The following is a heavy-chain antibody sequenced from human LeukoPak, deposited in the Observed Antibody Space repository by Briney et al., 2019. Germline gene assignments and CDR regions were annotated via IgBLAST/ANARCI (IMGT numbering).Heavy chain of an antibody. V-gene: IGHV3-23*01. J-gene: IGHJ5*02. CDR2: INEVGDDT. CDR1: GFTFSNYA. CDR3: WKRGPNTGWHFFDH. D-gene: IGHD6-19*01. Sequence: GGSLRLSCAVSGFTFSNYAMSWVRQTPARGLEWVSSINEVGDDTNYVDSVRGRFTVSRGNSKNTLYLQLNSLRAEDTALYYCWKRGPNTGWHFFDHWGPGTLVTVS.